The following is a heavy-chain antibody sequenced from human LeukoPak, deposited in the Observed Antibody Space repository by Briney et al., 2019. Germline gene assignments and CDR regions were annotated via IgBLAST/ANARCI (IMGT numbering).Heavy chain of an antibody. D-gene: IGHD2-2*01. Sequence: KPGGSLRLSCAASGFTFSSYSMSWVRQAPGKGLEWVSGISGSGGSTDYADSVKGRFTISRDNSKNTLYLQMYSLRVEDTAVYYCAKDPGYQVVYCFDYWGQGTLVTVSS. J-gene: IGHJ4*02. V-gene: IGHV3-23*01. CDR1: GFTFSSYS. CDR3: AKDPGYQVVYCFDY. CDR2: ISGSGGST.